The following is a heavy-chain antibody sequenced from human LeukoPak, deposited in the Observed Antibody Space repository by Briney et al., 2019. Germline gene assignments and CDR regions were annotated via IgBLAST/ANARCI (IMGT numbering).Heavy chain of an antibody. V-gene: IGHV4-59*08. CDR2: IYYSGST. CDR3: ARTYCSGGSCYSLGTDY. CDR1: GGSISSYY. Sequence: PSETLSLNCSVSGGSISSYYWSWLGQPPGKELEGIVYIYYSGSTNYNRSLESRVTISVHTSKNQFSLKLSSVTAADTAVYYCARTYCSGGSCYSLGTDYWGQGTLVTVSS. D-gene: IGHD2-15*01. J-gene: IGHJ4*02.